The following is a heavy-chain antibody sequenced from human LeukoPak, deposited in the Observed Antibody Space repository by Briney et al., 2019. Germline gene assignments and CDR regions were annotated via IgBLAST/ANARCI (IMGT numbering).Heavy chain of an antibody. D-gene: IGHD2-2*02. J-gene: IGHJ5*02. CDR3: ARHTFGFDP. CDR1: GVSISSGYY. V-gene: IGHV4-38-2*01. Sequence: SETLSLTCAVSGVSISSGYYWGWIRQPPGKGLEWIGSIYHSGRTYYNPSLKSRVTISVDTSKKEFSLKLSPITAADTAVYYCARHTFGFDPWGQGTLVSVSS. CDR2: IYHSGRT.